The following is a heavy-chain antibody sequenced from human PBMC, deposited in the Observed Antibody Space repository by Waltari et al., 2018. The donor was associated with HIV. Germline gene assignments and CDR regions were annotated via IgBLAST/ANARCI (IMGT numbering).Heavy chain of an antibody. J-gene: IGHJ4*02. Sequence: EVQLVESGGGLVKPGGSLRLSCAASGFTFSSYSMNWVRQAPGEGLGWVSFIRSSISYIYYGDSWKGRFTISRDNAKNSLFLQMNSLRVEDTAVYYCARSPGIAATNLIDYWGQGTLVTVSS. CDR3: ARSPGIAATNLIDY. CDR2: IRSSISYI. D-gene: IGHD2-15*01. V-gene: IGHV3-21*01. CDR1: GFTFSSYS.